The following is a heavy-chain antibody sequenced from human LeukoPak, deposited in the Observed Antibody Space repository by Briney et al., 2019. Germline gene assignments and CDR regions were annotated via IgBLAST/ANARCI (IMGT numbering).Heavy chain of an antibody. CDR1: GFPFTSYA. CDR2: ISYSGRYK. CDR3: ARAHPRWGY. D-gene: IGHD4-23*01. Sequence: GGPLRLSCAASGFPFTSYAMPWVRQTPDKGLEWVALISYSGRYKDYADSVRGRFTVSRDNSKNTLYLQMDSLRPEDTGIFYCARAHPRWGYWGQGTLVTVSS. J-gene: IGHJ4*02. V-gene: IGHV3-30*04.